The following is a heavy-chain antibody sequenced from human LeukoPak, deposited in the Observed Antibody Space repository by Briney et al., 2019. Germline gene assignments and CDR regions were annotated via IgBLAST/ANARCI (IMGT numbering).Heavy chain of an antibody. D-gene: IGHD2-2*01. CDR2: IYYNGNT. CDR3: ARVVVVPAATYYFDY. V-gene: IGHV4-39*01. Sequence: PSGTLSLTCTVSGGSISSSSYYWGWIRQPPGKGLEWIGSIYYNGNTYYNPSLKSRVTISVDTSKNQFSLKLSSVTAADTALFYCARVVVVPAATYYFDYWGQGTLVTVSS. J-gene: IGHJ4*02. CDR1: GGSISSSSYY.